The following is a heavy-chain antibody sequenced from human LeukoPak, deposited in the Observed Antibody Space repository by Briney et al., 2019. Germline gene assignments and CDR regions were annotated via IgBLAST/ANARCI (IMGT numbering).Heavy chain of an antibody. CDR1: GFTFSSYA. CDR2: ISGSGGST. CDR3: ARGGSITMVRGVNLQGTTLRQDMDV. D-gene: IGHD3-10*01. J-gene: IGHJ6*02. V-gene: IGHV3-23*01. Sequence: GGSLRLSCAASGFTFSSYAMSWVRQAPGKGLEWVSAISGSGGSTYYADSVKGRFTISRDNSKNTLYLQMNSLRSDDTAVYYCARGGSITMVRGVNLQGTTLRQDMDVWGQGTTVTVSS.